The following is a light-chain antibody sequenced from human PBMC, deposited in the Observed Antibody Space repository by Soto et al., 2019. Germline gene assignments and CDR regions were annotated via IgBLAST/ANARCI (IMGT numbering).Light chain of an antibody. Sequence: TQSPLSLPVTPGQSITISCTGGSSDIGGYNYVSWFQQHPGKAPKLMIYEVTNRPSGVSNRFSGSKSGSTASLTISGLQAEDEADYYCSSYTSSNTLVFGTGTKVTVL. CDR1: SSDIGGYNY. CDR3: SSYTSSNTLV. CDR2: EVT. V-gene: IGLV2-14*01. J-gene: IGLJ1*01.